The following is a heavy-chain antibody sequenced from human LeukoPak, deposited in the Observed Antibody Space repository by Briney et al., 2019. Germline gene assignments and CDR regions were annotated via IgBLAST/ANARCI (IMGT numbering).Heavy chain of an antibody. CDR2: IIPILGIA. V-gene: IGHV1-69*04. CDR1: GGTFSSYT. J-gene: IGHJ4*02. CDR3: ARDRRPVTYCGSDCYRWDY. D-gene: IGHD2-21*01. Sequence: SVKVSCKASGGTFSSYTISWVRQAPGHGLEWMGRIIPILGIANYAQKFQGRVTITADKSTSTAYIELSSLRSEDTAVYYCARDRRPVTYCGSDCYRWDYWGQGTLVTVSS.